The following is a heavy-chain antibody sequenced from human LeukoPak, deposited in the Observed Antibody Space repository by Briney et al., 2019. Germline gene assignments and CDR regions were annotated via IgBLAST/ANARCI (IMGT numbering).Heavy chain of an antibody. CDR1: GDSVSSNSAA. Sequence: SRTLSLTCAISGDSVSSNSAAWNWIRQSPSRGLEWLGRTYYRSKWYNDYAASVKSRIIINPDTSKNQFSLQLNSVTPEDTAIYYCARYSSSPKDFDYWGLGTLVTVSS. V-gene: IGHV6-1*01. CDR2: TYYRSKWYN. J-gene: IGHJ4*02. CDR3: ARYSSSPKDFDY. D-gene: IGHD6-6*01.